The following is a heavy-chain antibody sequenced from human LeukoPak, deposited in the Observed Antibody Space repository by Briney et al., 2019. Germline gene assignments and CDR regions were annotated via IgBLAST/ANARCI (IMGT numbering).Heavy chain of an antibody. CDR2: ISGSGGST. V-gene: IGHV3-23*01. CDR1: GFTFSSYA. D-gene: IGHD4-11*01. J-gene: IGHJ4*02. CDR3: AKDQGDWGDYSNFN. Sequence: GGSLRLSCAASGFTFSSYAMSWVRQAPGKGLEWVSAISGSGGSTYYADSVKGRFTISRDNSKNTLYLQMNSLRAEDTAVYYCAKDQGDWGDYSNFNWGQGTLVTVSS.